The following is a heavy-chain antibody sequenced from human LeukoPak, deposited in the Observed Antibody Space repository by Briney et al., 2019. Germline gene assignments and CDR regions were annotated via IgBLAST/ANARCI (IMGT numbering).Heavy chain of an antibody. CDR1: GFTFSSYS. V-gene: IGHV3-48*01. J-gene: IGHJ5*02. Sequence: GGSLRLSCAASGFTFSSYSMNWVRQAPGKGLERVSYISSSSSTIYYADSVKGRFTISRDNAKNSLYLQMSSLRAEDTAVYYCARDGGSSWYPNWFDPWGQGTLVTVSS. CDR2: ISSSSSTI. CDR3: ARDGGSSWYPNWFDP. D-gene: IGHD6-13*01.